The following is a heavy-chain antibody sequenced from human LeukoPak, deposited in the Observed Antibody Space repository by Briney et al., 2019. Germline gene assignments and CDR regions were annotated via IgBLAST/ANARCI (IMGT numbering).Heavy chain of an antibody. J-gene: IGHJ6*02. D-gene: IGHD2-2*01. CDR2: ISGDGGST. V-gene: IGHV3-43*02. CDR3: AKDIKLTCSSTSCYGYYYYGMDV. Sequence: GGSLRLSCAASGFTFDDYAMHWVRQAPGKGLGWVSLISGDGGSTYYADSVKGRFTISRDNSKNSLYLQMNSLRTEDTALYYCAKDIKLTCSSTSCYGYYYYGMDVWGQGTTVTVSS. CDR1: GFTFDDYA.